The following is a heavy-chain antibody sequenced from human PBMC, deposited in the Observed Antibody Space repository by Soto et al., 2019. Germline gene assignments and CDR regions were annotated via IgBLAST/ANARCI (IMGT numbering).Heavy chain of an antibody. CDR3: ARNFDSGGYYCDY. Sequence: PGGSLRLSCAASGFPFSDYYMSWIRQAPGEGLEWISYISSSAYTIYADSVKGRFTISRDNAKNSLFLQMTSLRVEDTAVYYCARNFDSGGYYCDYWGQGTLVTVSS. CDR2: ISSSAYT. D-gene: IGHD3-22*01. CDR1: GFPFSDYY. J-gene: IGHJ4*02. V-gene: IGHV3-11*06.